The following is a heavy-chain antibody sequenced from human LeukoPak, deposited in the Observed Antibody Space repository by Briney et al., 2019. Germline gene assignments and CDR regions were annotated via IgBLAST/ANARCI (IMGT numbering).Heavy chain of an antibody. J-gene: IGHJ4*02. CDR3: ARDMFGYYEY. Sequence: GASVKVSCKASGGTFSSYAISWVRQAPGQGLEWMGRIIPILGIANYAQKFQGRVTITADKSTGTAYMELSSLRSEDTAVYYCARDMFGYYEYWGQGTLVTVSS. V-gene: IGHV1-69*04. D-gene: IGHD3-10*02. CDR2: IIPILGIA. CDR1: GGTFSSYA.